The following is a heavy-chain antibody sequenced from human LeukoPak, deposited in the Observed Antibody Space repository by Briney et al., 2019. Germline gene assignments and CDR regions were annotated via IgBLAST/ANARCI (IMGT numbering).Heavy chain of an antibody. Sequence: AGGSLRLSCAASGFTVSSSYMSWVRQAPGKGLEWVSVIYSGGSTYYADSVKGRFTISRDNSKNTLYLQMNSLRAEDTAVYYCATEVRSVAGTVRYFDYWGQGTLVAVSS. D-gene: IGHD6-19*01. J-gene: IGHJ4*02. CDR2: IYSGGST. CDR3: ATEVRSVAGTVRYFDY. V-gene: IGHV3-53*01. CDR1: GFTVSSSY.